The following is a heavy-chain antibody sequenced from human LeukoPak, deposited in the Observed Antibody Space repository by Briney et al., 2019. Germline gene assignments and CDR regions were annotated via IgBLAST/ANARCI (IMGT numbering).Heavy chain of an antibody. CDR1: GYTFTSYG. Sequence: ASVKVSCKASGYTFTSYGISWVRQAPGQGLEWMGWISAYNGNTNYAQKLQGRVTVTTDTSTSTAYMELRSLRSDDTAVYYCARNYYDSSGYAPHSDYWGQGTLVTVSS. J-gene: IGHJ4*02. D-gene: IGHD3-22*01. V-gene: IGHV1-18*01. CDR2: ISAYNGNT. CDR3: ARNYYDSSGYAPHSDY.